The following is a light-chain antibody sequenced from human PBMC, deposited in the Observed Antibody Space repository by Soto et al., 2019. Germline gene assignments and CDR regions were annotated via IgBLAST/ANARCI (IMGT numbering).Light chain of an antibody. CDR3: QKHDSAPLT. Sequence: DVKMTQSPSSLSASVWDRVTITCRASQAISNYLAWYQHKPGKVPKLLIYAASTLQSGVPSRFSGSGSGTDFTLTISSLQPEDVATYYCQKHDSAPLTFGGGTKVDIK. J-gene: IGKJ4*01. CDR2: AAS. CDR1: QAISNY. V-gene: IGKV1-27*01.